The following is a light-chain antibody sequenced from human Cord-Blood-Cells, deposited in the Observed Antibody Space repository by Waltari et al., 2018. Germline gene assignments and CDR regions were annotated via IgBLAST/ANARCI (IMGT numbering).Light chain of an antibody. J-gene: IGKJ2*01. Sequence: VMTQSSATLAVSPGETASPPCRASQSVSSNLAWYQQKPGQAPRLLIYGASTRATGIPARFSGSGSGTEFTLTISSLQSEDFAVYYCQQYNNWPPYTFGQGTKLEIK. CDR1: QSVSSN. V-gene: IGKV3-15*01. CDR3: QQYNNWPPYT. CDR2: GAS.